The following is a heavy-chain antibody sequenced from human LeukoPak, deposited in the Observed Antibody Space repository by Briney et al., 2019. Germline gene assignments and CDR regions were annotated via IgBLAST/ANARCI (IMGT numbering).Heavy chain of an antibody. CDR1: GFTFSSYS. V-gene: IGHV3-21*01. D-gene: IGHD1-26*01. CDR2: ISSSSSYI. CDR3: ARALSGNFSFDI. Sequence: GGSLRLSCAASGFTFSSYSMNWVRQAPGKGLEWVSSISSSSSYIYYADSVKGRFTISRDNAKNSLYLQMNSLRAEDTAVYYCARALSGNFSFDIWGQGTMVTVSS. J-gene: IGHJ3*02.